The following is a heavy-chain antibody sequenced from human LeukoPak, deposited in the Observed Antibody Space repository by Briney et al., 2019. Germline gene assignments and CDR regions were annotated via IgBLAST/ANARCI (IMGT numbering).Heavy chain of an antibody. V-gene: IGHV1-18*01. D-gene: IGHD3-22*01. Sequence: ASVKVSCKASGYTFTSYGISWVRQAPGRGLEWMGWISAYNGNTNYAQKLQGRVTMTTDTSTSTAYMELRSLRSDDTAVYYCARESDPYYYDSSGHFDYWGQGTLVTVSS. J-gene: IGHJ4*02. CDR2: ISAYNGNT. CDR3: ARESDPYYYDSSGHFDY. CDR1: GYTFTSYG.